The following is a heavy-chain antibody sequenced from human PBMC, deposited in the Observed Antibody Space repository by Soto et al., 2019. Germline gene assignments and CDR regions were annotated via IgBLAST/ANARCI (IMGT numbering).Heavy chain of an antibody. Sequence: QVQLVQSGAEVKKPGASVKVSCKASGYTFTSYGISWVRQAPGQGLEWMGWIRVYNGNTNYAQKLQGRVTMTTDTPTSTAYMELRSPRSDATAVYYCARDLLPMDVWGQGTTVTVSS. CDR3: ARDLLPMDV. J-gene: IGHJ6*02. V-gene: IGHV1-18*01. CDR2: IRVYNGNT. CDR1: GYTFTSYG.